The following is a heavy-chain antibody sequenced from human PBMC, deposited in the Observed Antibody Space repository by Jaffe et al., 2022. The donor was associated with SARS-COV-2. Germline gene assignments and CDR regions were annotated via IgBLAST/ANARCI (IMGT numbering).Heavy chain of an antibody. CDR1: GFTFSSYG. CDR3: AKDNTDEWLLYGNLDY. D-gene: IGHD3-3*01. Sequence: QVQLVESGGGVVQPGRSLRLSCAASGFTFSSYGMHWVRQAPGKGLEWVAVISYDGSNKYYADSVKGRFTISRDNSKNTLYLQMNSLRAEDTAVYYCAKDNTDEWLLYGNLDYWGQGTLVTVSS. J-gene: IGHJ4*02. CDR2: ISYDGSNK. V-gene: IGHV3-30*18.